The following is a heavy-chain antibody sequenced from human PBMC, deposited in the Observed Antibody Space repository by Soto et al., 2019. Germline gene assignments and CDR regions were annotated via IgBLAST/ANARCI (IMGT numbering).Heavy chain of an antibody. D-gene: IGHD3-16*01. CDR1: GFTFSSYG. V-gene: IGHV3-30*18. Sequence: QVQLVESGGGVVQPGRSLRLSCAASGFTFSSYGMHWVRQAPGKGLEWVAVISYDGSNKYYADSVKGRFTISRDNSKNTLYLQMNSMRAEDTAVYYCANLGQALGAFDIWGQGTMVTVSS. CDR2: ISYDGSNK. J-gene: IGHJ3*02. CDR3: ANLGQALGAFDI.